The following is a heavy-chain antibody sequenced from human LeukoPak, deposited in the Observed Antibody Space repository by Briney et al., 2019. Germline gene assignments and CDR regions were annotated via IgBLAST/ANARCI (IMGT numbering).Heavy chain of an antibody. V-gene: IGHV1-69*01. CDR1: GGTFNSYA. J-gene: IGHJ4*02. Sequence: ASAKVSCKASGGTFNSYAITWVRQAPGQGLEWMGGIIPLFNTANYAQKFQGRVTITADESTTTAYMELSSLRSEDTAVYYCARGIKLWFYFDSWGQGTLVTVSS. D-gene: IGHD5-18*01. CDR3: ARGIKLWFYFDS. CDR2: IIPLFNTA.